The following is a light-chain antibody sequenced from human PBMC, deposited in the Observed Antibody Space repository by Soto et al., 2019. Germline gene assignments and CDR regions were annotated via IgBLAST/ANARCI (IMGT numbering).Light chain of an antibody. Sequence: DIVLTQSPLSLPVTPGDPASISCRSSQSLLHSNGNNYLNWFLQKPGQSPQLLIYLCSNRASGVTERFSGSGSGTDFTLKISRVEAEDVGVYYCMQPRQVFLTLGGGTKVEF. CDR1: QSLLHSNGNNY. J-gene: IGKJ4*01. CDR2: LCS. CDR3: MQPRQVFLT. V-gene: IGKV2-28*01.